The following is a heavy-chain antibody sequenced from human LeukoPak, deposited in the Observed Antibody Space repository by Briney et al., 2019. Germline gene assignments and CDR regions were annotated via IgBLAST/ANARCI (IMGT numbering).Heavy chain of an antibody. D-gene: IGHD1-1*01. CDR2: FDPEDGET. Sequence: ASVKVSCKVSGYTLTELSMHWVRQAPGEGLEWMGGFDPEDGETIYAQKFQGRVTMTEDTSTDTAYMELSSLRSEGTAVYYCAKYNWNSHDAFDIWGQGTMVTVSS. CDR1: GYTLTELS. V-gene: IGHV1-24*01. J-gene: IGHJ3*02. CDR3: AKYNWNSHDAFDI.